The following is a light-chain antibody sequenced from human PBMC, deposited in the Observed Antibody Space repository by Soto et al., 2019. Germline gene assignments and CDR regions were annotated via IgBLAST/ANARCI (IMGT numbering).Light chain of an antibody. Sequence: SALTQPASVSGSPGQSITLSCSGTSSDVGGYKYVSWYQQHPGKAPKLLIYDVGNRPSGVSNRFSGSKSGNTASLTISGLQAEDEADYYCSSYSSSSTPYVFGTGTKVTVL. CDR2: DVG. CDR3: SSYSSSSTPYV. CDR1: SSDVGGYKY. J-gene: IGLJ1*01. V-gene: IGLV2-14*01.